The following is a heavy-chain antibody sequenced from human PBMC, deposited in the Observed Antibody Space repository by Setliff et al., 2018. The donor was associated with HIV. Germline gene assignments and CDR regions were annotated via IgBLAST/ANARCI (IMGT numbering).Heavy chain of an antibody. CDR3: ATMSSSFHMDV. J-gene: IGHJ6*03. V-gene: IGHV3-23*01. Sequence: GGSLRLSCAASGFTFSSYAMTWVRQARGKGLEWVSVISGSGGSTYYADSVRGRFTIARDNSKNTLYLQMNSLRAEDTAVYYCATMSSSFHMDVWGKGTTVTVSS. CDR2: ISGSGGST. CDR1: GFTFSSYA. D-gene: IGHD2-2*01.